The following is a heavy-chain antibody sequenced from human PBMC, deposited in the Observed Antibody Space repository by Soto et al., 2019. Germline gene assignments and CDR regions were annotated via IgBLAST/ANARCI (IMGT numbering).Heavy chain of an antibody. D-gene: IGHD2-2*01. V-gene: IGHV4-39*01. CDR3: ATYLRYCSSTSCELGFGNAGHDAFDI. CDR1: GGSISSSSYY. CDR2: IYYSGST. J-gene: IGHJ3*02. Sequence: QLQLQESGPGLVKPSETLSLTCTVSGGSISSSSYYWGWIRQPPGKGLEWIGRIYYSGSTYYNPSLKSRVTISVDTSKNQFSLKLSSVTAADTAVYYCATYLRYCSSTSCELGFGNAGHDAFDIWGQGTMVTVSS.